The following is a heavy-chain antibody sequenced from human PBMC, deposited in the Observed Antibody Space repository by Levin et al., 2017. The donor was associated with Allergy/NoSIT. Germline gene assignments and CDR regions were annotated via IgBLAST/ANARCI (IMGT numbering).Heavy chain of an antibody. V-gene: IGHV4-31*11. Sequence: PSETLSLTCAVSGAPISSGGYYWSWIRQHPGTGLEWIGYIYHSGRTYYNPSLESRVSISVDTSKNEFSLMLSSVTAADTAIYYCARALRVEVVPAPLYWFDPWGPGALVTVSS. D-gene: IGHD2-2*01. CDR3: ARALRVEVVPAPLYWFDP. CDR2: IYHSGRT. CDR1: GAPISSGGYY. J-gene: IGHJ5*02.